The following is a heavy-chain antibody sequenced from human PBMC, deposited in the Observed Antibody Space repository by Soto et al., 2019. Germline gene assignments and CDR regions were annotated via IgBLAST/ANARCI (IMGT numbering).Heavy chain of an antibody. V-gene: IGHV3-64*01. J-gene: IGHJ6*03. D-gene: IGHD3-10*01. CDR1: GFTIGAYG. CDR3: ARDVGSGNYYKEVDYYYYMDV. CDR2: ISSYGGNI. Sequence: EVQLVESGGGLVQPGDSLRLSCAASGFTIGAYGLHWVRQAPGKALEYISAISSYGGNIYYANSVKGRFTISRDNSKNTLYLQMGSLRAEDMGVYYCARDVGSGNYYKEVDYYYYMDVWGKGTTVTVSS.